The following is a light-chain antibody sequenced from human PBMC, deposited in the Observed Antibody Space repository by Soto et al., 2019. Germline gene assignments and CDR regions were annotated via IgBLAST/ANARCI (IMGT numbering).Light chain of an antibody. J-gene: IGKJ4*01. Sequence: DIRVTQSPPTLSASLGDRVTITCRASQTIATWMAWYQQKPGKAPKLLVYDASTLQSGVATRFSGSGSGTEFTLIISGLQPEDFATYYCQQANSFPLTFGGGTKVDIK. CDR3: QQANSFPLT. V-gene: IGKV1-12*01. CDR2: DAS. CDR1: QTIATW.